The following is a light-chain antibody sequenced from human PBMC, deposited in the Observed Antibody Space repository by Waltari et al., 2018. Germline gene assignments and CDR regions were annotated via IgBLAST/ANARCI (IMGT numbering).Light chain of an antibody. V-gene: IGLV3-1*01. CDR1: KLGHRY. Sequence: SYELTQPPSVSVSPGQTASITCSGDKLGHRYASWYQQKPGQSPLLVIYQDNKRPSGIRWRFSGSNSGNTATLTISGTQALDEADYYCQAWDAGTGVFGSGTKVTV. CDR3: QAWDAGTGV. CDR2: QDN. J-gene: IGLJ1*01.